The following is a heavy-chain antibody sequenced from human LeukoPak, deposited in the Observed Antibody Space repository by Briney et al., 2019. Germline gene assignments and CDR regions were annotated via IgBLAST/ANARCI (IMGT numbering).Heavy chain of an antibody. V-gene: IGHV3-30-3*01. D-gene: IGHD6-13*01. Sequence: GGSLRLSCAASGFTFSSYAMHWVRQAPGKGLEWVAVISYDGSNKYYADSVKGRFTIPRDNSKNTLYLQMNSLRAEDTAVYYCARVVAAAPGYWGQGTLVTVSS. CDR3: ARVVAAAPGY. CDR2: ISYDGSNK. CDR1: GFTFSSYA. J-gene: IGHJ4*02.